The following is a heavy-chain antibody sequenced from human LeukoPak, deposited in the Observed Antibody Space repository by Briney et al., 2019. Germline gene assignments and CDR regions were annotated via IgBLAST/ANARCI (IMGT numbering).Heavy chain of an antibody. J-gene: IGHJ4*02. CDR3: ARTTGYSSGWYRL. CDR1: GYTLTELS. D-gene: IGHD6-19*01. Sequence: GASVKVSCKVSGYTLTELSMHWVRQAPGKGLEWMGGFDPEDGETIYAQKFQGRVTMTTDTSTSTAYMELRSLRSDDTAVYYCARTTGYSSGWYRLWGQGTLVTVSS. V-gene: IGHV1-24*01. CDR2: FDPEDGET.